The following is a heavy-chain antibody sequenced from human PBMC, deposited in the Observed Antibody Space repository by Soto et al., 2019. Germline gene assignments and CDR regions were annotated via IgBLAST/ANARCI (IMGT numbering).Heavy chain of an antibody. J-gene: IGHJ4*02. D-gene: IGHD6-13*01. CDR1: GFTFTNYV. V-gene: IGHV3-23*01. Sequence: PVGSLRLSCAASGFTFTNYVMSWVRLAPGKGLEWVSAISGSGADTYYTDSVEGRFTISRDISKNTLYLQMNSLRAEDTAVYYCAKSRSANYFDSWGQGTLVTVSS. CDR3: AKSRSANYFDS. CDR2: ISGSGADT.